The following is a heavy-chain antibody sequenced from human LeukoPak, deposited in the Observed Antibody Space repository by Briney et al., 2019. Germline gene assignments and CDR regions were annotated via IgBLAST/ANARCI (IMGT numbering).Heavy chain of an antibody. CDR1: GFTFSKYW. CDR3: ARDVGNFDY. Sequence: GGSLRLSCAAPGFTFSKYWMHLVRQAPGKGLVWVSRINSDGISTGYADSVKGRFTVSRDNAKKTLYLQMNSLRAEDTAVYYCARDVGNFDYWGQGTLVTVSS. CDR2: INSDGIST. J-gene: IGHJ4*02. V-gene: IGHV3-74*01.